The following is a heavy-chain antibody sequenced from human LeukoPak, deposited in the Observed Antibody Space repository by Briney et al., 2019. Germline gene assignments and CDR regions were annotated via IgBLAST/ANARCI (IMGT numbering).Heavy chain of an antibody. CDR1: GGTFSSYA. Sequence: GPQLKVSCKASGGTFSSYAISWVRQAPGQGLEWMGGIIPIFGTANYAQKFQGRVTMTEDTSTDTAYMELSSLRSEDTAVYYCATAPRTAAAVDYWGQGTLVTVSS. CDR2: IIPIFGTA. CDR3: ATAPRTAAAVDY. J-gene: IGHJ4*02. D-gene: IGHD6-13*01. V-gene: IGHV1-69*06.